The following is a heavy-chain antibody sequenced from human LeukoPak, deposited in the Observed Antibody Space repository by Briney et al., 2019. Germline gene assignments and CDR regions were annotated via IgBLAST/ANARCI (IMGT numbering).Heavy chain of an antibody. D-gene: IGHD5-12*01. CDR2: IYYSGST. CDR1: GGSISSYY. CDR3: ASGLKWLRFPFDY. J-gene: IGHJ4*02. V-gene: IGHV4-59*01. Sequence: SETLSLTCTVSGGSISSYYWSWIRQPPGKGLEWIGYIYYSGSTDYNPSLKSRVTISVDTSKNQFSLKLSSVTAADTAVYYCASGLKWLRFPFDYWGQGTLVTVSS.